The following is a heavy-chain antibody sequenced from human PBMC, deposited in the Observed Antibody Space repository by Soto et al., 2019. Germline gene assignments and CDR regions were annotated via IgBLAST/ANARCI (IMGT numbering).Heavy chain of an antibody. Sequence: GGSLRLSCAASGFTFSSYAMHWVRQAPGKGLEWVAVISYDGSNKYYADSVKGRFTISRDNSKNALYLQMNSLRAEDTAVYYCAKDRHRSGSPHPFDYWGQGTLVTVS. CDR2: ISYDGSNK. D-gene: IGHD3-22*01. CDR1: GFTFSSYA. CDR3: AKDRHRSGSPHPFDY. J-gene: IGHJ4*02. V-gene: IGHV3-30-3*01.